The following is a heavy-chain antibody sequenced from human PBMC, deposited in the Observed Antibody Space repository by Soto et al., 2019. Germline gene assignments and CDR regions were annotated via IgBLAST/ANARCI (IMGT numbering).Heavy chain of an antibody. CDR2: ISSSSSTI. CDR3: ARHRIRITMVVVGRADWYFDL. J-gene: IGHJ2*01. Sequence: GGSLRVSCAASGFTCSTYSMNWVRQAPGKGLEWVSYISSSSSTIFYTDSVKGRFTISRDNSKNTLYLQMNSLRAEDTAVYYCARHRIRITMVVVGRADWYFDLWGRGTLVTVSS. V-gene: IGHV3-48*01. CDR1: GFTCSTYS. D-gene: IGHD3-22*01.